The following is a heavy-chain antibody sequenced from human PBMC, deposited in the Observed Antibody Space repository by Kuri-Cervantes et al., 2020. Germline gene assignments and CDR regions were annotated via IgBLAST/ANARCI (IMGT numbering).Heavy chain of an antibody. V-gene: IGHV4-38-2*01. CDR3: ARVEEYYYDSSGYLDAFDI. CDR1: DYSINSAYY. Sequence: SETLSLTCGVSDYSINSAYYWGWIRQPPGKGLEWIGNIYHTGTTYYNPSLKSRVTISVDTPKNQFSLKLRSVTAADTAVYYCARVEEYYYDSSGYLDAFDIWGQGTMVTVSS. J-gene: IGHJ3*02. D-gene: IGHD3-22*01. CDR2: IYHTGTT.